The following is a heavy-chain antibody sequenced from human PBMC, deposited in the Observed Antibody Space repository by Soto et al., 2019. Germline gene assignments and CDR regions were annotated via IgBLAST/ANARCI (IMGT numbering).Heavy chain of an antibody. Sequence: QVQLVQSGAEVKKPGASVKISCKASGYTFTSNHMHWVRQAPGQGLEWMGIMNPSDGSTIFSQRFQGRITMTRETSTSTVFMELSSLTSEDTAVYYCARAKQIGQYYFDSWGQGTLVTVSS. CDR3: ARAKQIGQYYFDS. CDR1: GYTFTSNH. J-gene: IGHJ4*02. V-gene: IGHV1-46*01. CDR2: MNPSDGST.